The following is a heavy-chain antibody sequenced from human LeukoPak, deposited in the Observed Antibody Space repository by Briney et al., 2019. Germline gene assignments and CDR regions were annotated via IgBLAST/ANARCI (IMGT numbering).Heavy chain of an antibody. CDR3: ARDRSFDWFDFDY. CDR2: ISSSGTTI. Sequence: GGSLRLSCAASGFTFSDYYMSWIRQAPGKGLEWVSYISSSGTTIYYADSVKGRFTISRDNAKNSLYLQMNSLRAEDTAVYYCARDRSFDWFDFDYWGQGTLVTVSS. D-gene: IGHD3-9*01. V-gene: IGHV3-11*04. CDR1: GFTFSDYY. J-gene: IGHJ4*02.